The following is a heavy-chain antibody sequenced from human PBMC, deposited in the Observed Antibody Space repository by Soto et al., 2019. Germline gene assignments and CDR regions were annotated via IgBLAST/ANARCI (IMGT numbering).Heavy chain of an antibody. J-gene: IGHJ6*02. CDR3: AKSGYDYGMDV. V-gene: IGHV3-30*18. CDR2: ISYDGSNK. CDR1: GFTFSDNG. D-gene: IGHD1-26*01. Sequence: QVQLVESGGDVVQPGRSLRLSCAASGFTFSDNGMHWVRQVPGKGLEWVAVISYDGSNKYYADSVKGRFTISRNNSKNTLYLQMNSLRVEDTAVYYCAKSGYDYGMDVWGQGTTVTVSS.